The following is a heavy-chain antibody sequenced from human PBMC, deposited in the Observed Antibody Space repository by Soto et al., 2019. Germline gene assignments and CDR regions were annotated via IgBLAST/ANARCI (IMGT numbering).Heavy chain of an antibody. CDR1: GGTFSSYA. CDR3: ARDRLGEMATIDLWFDP. Sequence: QVQLVQSGAEVKKPGSSVKVSCKASGGTFSSYAMSWVRQAPGQGLEWMGGVIPIFGPANYSQKFQGRVTIPADKSTRKAYLELSRLRSGDTAVYYCARDRLGEMATIDLWFDPWGQGTLVTVSS. V-gene: IGHV1-69*06. D-gene: IGHD5-12*01. CDR2: VIPIFGPA. J-gene: IGHJ5*02.